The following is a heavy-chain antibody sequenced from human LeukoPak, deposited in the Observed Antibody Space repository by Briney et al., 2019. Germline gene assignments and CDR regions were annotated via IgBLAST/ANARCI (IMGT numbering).Heavy chain of an antibody. CDR2: IYFSGST. D-gene: IGHD2-15*01. CDR3: ARVFLVVVAALPITNWFDP. J-gene: IGHJ5*02. Sequence: SETLSLTCTVSGGSISSSRYYWGWIRQPPGKGLEWIGTIYFSGSTYYNPSLKSRVTISVDTSKNQFSLKLNSVTAADTAVYYCARVFLVVVAALPITNWFDPWGQGALVTVSS. V-gene: IGHV4-39*07. CDR1: GGSISSSRYY.